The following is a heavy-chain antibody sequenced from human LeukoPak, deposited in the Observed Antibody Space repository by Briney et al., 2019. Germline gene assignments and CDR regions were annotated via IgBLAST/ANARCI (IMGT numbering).Heavy chain of an antibody. CDR2: IYYSGST. J-gene: IGHJ5*02. D-gene: IGHD2-2*02. CDR3: ARTRYCSSTSCYTRFAP. Sequence: SQTLSLTCTVSGGSISSGGYYWSWIRQHSGKGLEWIGYIYYSGSTYYNPSLKSRVTISVDTSKNQFSLKLSSVTAADTAVYYCARTRYCSSTSCYTRFAPWGQGTLVTVSS. CDR1: GGSISSGGYY. V-gene: IGHV4-31*03.